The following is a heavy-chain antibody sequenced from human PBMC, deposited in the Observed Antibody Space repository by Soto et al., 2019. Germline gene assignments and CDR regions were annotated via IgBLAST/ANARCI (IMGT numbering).Heavy chain of an antibody. CDR1: GFTFSSYA. CDR2: ISYDGSNK. D-gene: IGHD2-2*01. V-gene: IGHV3-30-3*01. CDR3: ARDKSRDGWFDP. Sequence: ESGGGVVPPGRSLRLSCAASGFTFSSYAMHWVRQAPGKGLEWVAVISYDGSNKYYADSVKGRFTISRDNSKNTLYLQMNSLRAEDTAVYYCARDKSRDGWFDPWGQGTLVTVSS. J-gene: IGHJ5*02.